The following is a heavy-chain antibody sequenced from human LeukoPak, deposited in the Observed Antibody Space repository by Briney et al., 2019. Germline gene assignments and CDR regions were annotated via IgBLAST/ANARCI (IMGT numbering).Heavy chain of an antibody. D-gene: IGHD2-15*01. CDR1: GFTFSSYV. V-gene: IGHV3-33*01. Sequence: GGSLRLSCAASGFTFSSYVMHWVRQAPGKGLEWVAVIWYDGSNKYYADSVKGRFTISRDNSKNTLYLQMNSLRAEDTAVYYCARQDCSGGSCYYYYYGMDVWGQGTTVTVSS. CDR2: IWYDGSNK. CDR3: ARQDCSGGSCYYYYYGMDV. J-gene: IGHJ6*02.